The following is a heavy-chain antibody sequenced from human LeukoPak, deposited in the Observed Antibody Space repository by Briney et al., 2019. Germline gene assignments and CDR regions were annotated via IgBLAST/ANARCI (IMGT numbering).Heavy chain of an antibody. V-gene: IGHV3-30*02. J-gene: IGHJ3*02. CDR2: IRYDGTNK. CDR1: GFTFSSYG. D-gene: IGHD5-18*01. CDR3: ARARSSYGYGDAFDI. Sequence: GGSLRLSCAASGFTFSSYGMHWVRQAPGKGLEWVAFIRYDGTNKYYADSVKGRFTISRDNSKNTLYLQMNSLRAEDTAVYYCARARSSYGYGDAFDIWGQWTMVTVSS.